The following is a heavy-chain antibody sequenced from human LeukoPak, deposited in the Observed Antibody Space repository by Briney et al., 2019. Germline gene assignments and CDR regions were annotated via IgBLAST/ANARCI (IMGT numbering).Heavy chain of an antibody. V-gene: IGHV3-23*01. D-gene: IGHD2-2*01. CDR2: ISGSGGST. Sequence: LSGGSLRLSCAASGFTFSSFAMSWVRQAPGKGLEGVSGISGSGGSTYYADSVKGRFTISRDNSKNTLYLQMNSLRAEDTAVYYCMKDPTGRSSTGCHNWFDPWGQGTLVTVSS. CDR1: GFTFSSFA. J-gene: IGHJ5*02. CDR3: MKDPTGRSSTGCHNWFDP.